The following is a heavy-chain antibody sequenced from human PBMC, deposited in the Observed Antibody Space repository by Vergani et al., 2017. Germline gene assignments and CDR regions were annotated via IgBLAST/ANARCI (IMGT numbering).Heavy chain of an antibody. Sequence: EVQLVQSAAEVKKPGASLRISCKGSGYSFTSYWISWVRQMPGKGLEWMGRIDPSDSYTNYSPSFQGHVTISADKSISTAYLQWSSLKASDTAMYYCARVGWSYYDSSGYYYAPGGWFDPWGQGTLVTVSS. D-gene: IGHD3-22*01. CDR1: GYSFTSYW. J-gene: IGHJ5*02. CDR2: IDPSDSYT. V-gene: IGHV5-10-1*03. CDR3: ARVGWSYYDSSGYYYAPGGWFDP.